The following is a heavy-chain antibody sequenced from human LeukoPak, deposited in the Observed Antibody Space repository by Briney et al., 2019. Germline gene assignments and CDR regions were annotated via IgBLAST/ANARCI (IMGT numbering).Heavy chain of an antibody. CDR1: GFTFSSYG. V-gene: IGHV3-30*02. D-gene: IGHD4/OR15-4a*01. CDR2: IRDDGSNK. J-gene: IGHJ4*02. CDR3: AKGPWSADY. Sequence: GGSLRLSCAASGFTFSSYGMHWVRQAPGKGLEWVAFIRDDGSNKYYTDSVEGRFTISRDNSKNTLFLQMNSLRVEDTAVYYCAKGPWSADYWGQGTLVTVSS.